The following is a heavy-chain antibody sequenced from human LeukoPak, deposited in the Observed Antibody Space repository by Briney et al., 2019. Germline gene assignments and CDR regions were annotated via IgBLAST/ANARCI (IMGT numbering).Heavy chain of an antibody. D-gene: IGHD3-3*01. V-gene: IGHV3-7*01. J-gene: IGHJ3*02. Sequence: PGGSLRLSCAASGFTFSSYWMSWVRQAPGKGLEWVANIKQDGSEKYYVDSVKGRFTISRDNAKNSLYLQMNSLRAEDTAVYYCARGTEVSAEYYDFWSGYYPDAFDIWGQGTMVTVSS. CDR2: IKQDGSEK. CDR3: ARGTEVSAEYYDFWSGYYPDAFDI. CDR1: GFTFSSYW.